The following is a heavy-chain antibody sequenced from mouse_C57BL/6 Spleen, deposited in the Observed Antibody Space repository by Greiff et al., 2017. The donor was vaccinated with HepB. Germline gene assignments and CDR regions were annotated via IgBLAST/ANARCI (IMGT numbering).Heavy chain of an antibody. CDR2: IHPNSGST. CDR1: GYTFTSYW. CDR3: ARSDYDYNDAMDY. J-gene: IGHJ4*01. D-gene: IGHD2-4*01. Sequence: VQLQQPGAELVKPGASVKLSCKASGYTFTSYWMHWVKQRPGQGLEWIGMIHPNSGSTNYNEKFKSKATLTVDKSSSTAYMQLSSLTSEDSAVYDGARSDYDYNDAMDYWGQGTSVTVSS. V-gene: IGHV1-64*01.